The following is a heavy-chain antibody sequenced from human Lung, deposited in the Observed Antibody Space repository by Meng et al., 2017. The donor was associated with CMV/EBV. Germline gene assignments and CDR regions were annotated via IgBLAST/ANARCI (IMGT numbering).Heavy chain of an antibody. V-gene: IGHV3-30*02. CDR3: AKAVFGVVIDY. CDR2: IHFDGSNE. J-gene: IGHJ4*02. D-gene: IGHD3-3*01. Sequence: GESXKISCAASGFTLKYYGMHWVRQAPGKGLEWVAFIHFDGSNEHYADSVTGRFTISRDNPKNMLYLEMNSLRVEDTAVYYCAKAVFGVVIDYWGKGTLVTVSS. CDR1: GFTLKYYG.